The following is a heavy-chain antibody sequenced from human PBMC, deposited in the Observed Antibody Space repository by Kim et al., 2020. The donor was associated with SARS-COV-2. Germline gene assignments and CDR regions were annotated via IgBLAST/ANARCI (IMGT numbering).Heavy chain of an antibody. CDR2: IYYSGST. J-gene: IGHJ6*02. V-gene: IGHV4-59*08. Sequence: SETLSLTCTVSGGSISSYYWSWIRQPPGKGLEWIGYIYYSGSTNYNPSLKSRVTISVDTSKNQFSLKLSSVTAADTAVYYCARHMARGWGNYYYYYGMDVWGQGTTVTVSS. CDR1: GGSISSYY. CDR3: ARHMARGWGNYYYYYGMDV. D-gene: IGHD6-19*01.